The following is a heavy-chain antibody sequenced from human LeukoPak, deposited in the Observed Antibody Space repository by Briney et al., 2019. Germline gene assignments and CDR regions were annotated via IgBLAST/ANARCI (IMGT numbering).Heavy chain of an antibody. D-gene: IGHD6-19*01. J-gene: IGHJ4*02. Sequence: PSETLSLTCTVSGGSVSSGSYYWSWIRQPPGKGLEWIWYIYYSGSTNYNPSLKSRVTISVDTSKNQFSLKLSSVTAADTAVYYCARGRKSQWLDMYYFDYWGQGTLVTVSS. CDR1: GGSVSSGSYY. CDR3: ARGRKSQWLDMYYFDY. V-gene: IGHV4-61*01. CDR2: IYYSGST.